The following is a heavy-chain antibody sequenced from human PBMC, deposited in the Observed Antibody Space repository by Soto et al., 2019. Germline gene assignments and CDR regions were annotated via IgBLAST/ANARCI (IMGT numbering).Heavy chain of an antibody. J-gene: IGHJ5*02. Sequence: TVGFLRLSCGAAGFNCGDYDVSRIRQDPGKGLEWVSYISYSGNAIYYADSVRGRFTISRDNAKNSLYLQMNSLRAEDTAVYYCAKYLEKAATHTNWFDPWGQGTLVTVSS. V-gene: IGHV3-11*01. D-gene: IGHD2-15*01. CDR3: AKYLEKAATHTNWFDP. CDR1: GFNCGDYD. CDR2: ISYSGNAI.